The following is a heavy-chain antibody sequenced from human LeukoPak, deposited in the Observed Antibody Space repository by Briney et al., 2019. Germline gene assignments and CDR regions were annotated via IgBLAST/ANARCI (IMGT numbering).Heavy chain of an antibody. D-gene: IGHD2-15*01. V-gene: IGHV3-30*18. CDR3: AKEGEYCSGGSCRRGYYFDY. J-gene: IGHJ4*02. CDR2: ISYDGSNK. CDR1: GFTFSSYG. Sequence: GGSLRLSCAASGFTFSSYGMHWVRQAPGKGLEWVAVISYDGSNKYYADSVKGRFTVSRDSSKNTLYLQMNSLRAEDTAVYYCAKEGEYCSGGSCRRGYYFDYWGQGTLVTVSS.